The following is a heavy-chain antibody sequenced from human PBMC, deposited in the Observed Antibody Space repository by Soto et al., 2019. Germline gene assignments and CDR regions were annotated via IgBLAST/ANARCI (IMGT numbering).Heavy chain of an antibody. Sequence: PSETLSLTCTVSGGSISSYYWSWIRQPPGKGLEWIGYIYYSGSTNYNPSLKSRVTISVDTSKNQFSLKLSSVTAADTAVYYCARGRGYSSGWYENWFDPWGQGTLVTVSS. CDR3: ARGRGYSSGWYENWFDP. CDR2: IYYSGST. V-gene: IGHV4-59*01. CDR1: GGSISSYY. D-gene: IGHD6-19*01. J-gene: IGHJ5*02.